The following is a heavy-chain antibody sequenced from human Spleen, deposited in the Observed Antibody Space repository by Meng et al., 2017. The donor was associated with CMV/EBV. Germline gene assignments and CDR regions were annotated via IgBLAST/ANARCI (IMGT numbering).Heavy chain of an antibody. J-gene: IGHJ5*02. CDR2: MIPILDMT. CDR3: ARAGGSRTLTGWFDP. CDR1: GGPFSDYP. Sequence: SGGPFSDYPIRLVRRAPGQGLEWMGGMIPILDMTQYAQNFQGRLSISADKSTNTAYMELRSLRSEDTAVYYCARAGGSRTLTGWFDPWGQGTLITVSS. D-gene: IGHD3-10*01. V-gene: IGHV1-69*10.